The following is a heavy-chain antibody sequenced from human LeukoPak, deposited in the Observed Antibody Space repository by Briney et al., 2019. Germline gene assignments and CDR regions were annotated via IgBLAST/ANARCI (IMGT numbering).Heavy chain of an antibody. J-gene: IGHJ6*03. V-gene: IGHV4-59*01. Sequence: SETLSLTCTVSGGSISSYYWSWIRQPPGKGLEWIGYIYYSGSTNYNPSLKSRVTISVDTSKNQFSLKLSSVTAADTAVYFCARRRGQSSGPSYYYFYMDVWGKGTTVTVSS. CDR2: IYYSGST. CDR1: GGSISSYY. D-gene: IGHD2-8*02. CDR3: ARRRGQSSGPSYYYFYMDV.